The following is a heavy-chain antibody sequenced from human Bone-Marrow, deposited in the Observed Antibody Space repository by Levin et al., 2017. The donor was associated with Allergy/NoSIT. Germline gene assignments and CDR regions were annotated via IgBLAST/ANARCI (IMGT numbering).Heavy chain of an antibody. CDR3: ARDGGPGKYYYDSSGYYTLYY. J-gene: IGHJ4*02. D-gene: IGHD3-22*01. Sequence: GESLKISCKASGYTFTSYYMHWVRQAPGQGLEWMGIINPSGGSTSYAQKFQGRVTMTRDTSTSTVYMELSSLRSEDTAVYYCARDGGPGKYYYDSSGYYTLYYWGQGTLVTVSS. CDR1: GYTFTSYY. V-gene: IGHV1-46*01. CDR2: INPSGGST.